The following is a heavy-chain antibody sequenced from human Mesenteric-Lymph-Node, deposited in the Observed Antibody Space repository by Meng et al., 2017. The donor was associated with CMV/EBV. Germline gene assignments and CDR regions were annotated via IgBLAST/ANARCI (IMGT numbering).Heavy chain of an antibody. CDR1: GGSISSSSYY. Sequence: SETLSLTCTVSGGSISSSSYYWGWIRQPPGKGLEWIGSIYYSGSTYYNPSLKSRVTISVDTSKNQFSLKLNSMTAADTAVYYCAREIRGYCGSTSCSTSYFDYWGQGTLVTVSS. CDR3: AREIRGYCGSTSCSTSYFDY. CDR2: IYYSGST. J-gene: IGHJ4*02. D-gene: IGHD2-2*03. V-gene: IGHV4-39*07.